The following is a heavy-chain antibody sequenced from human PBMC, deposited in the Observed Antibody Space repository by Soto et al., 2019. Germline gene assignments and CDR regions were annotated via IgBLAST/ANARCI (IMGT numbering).Heavy chain of an antibody. CDR1: GGSISSGGYY. D-gene: IGHD3-16*02. Sequence: QVQLQESGPGLVKPSQTLSLTCTVSGGSISSGGYYWSWIRQHPGKGLEWIGYIYYSGSTYYTPSLNSRVTISVDASKNQFSLKLSSVTAADTAVYYCARWLSENFDYWGQGTLVTVSS. CDR2: IYYSGST. J-gene: IGHJ4*02. CDR3: ARWLSENFDY. V-gene: IGHV4-31*03.